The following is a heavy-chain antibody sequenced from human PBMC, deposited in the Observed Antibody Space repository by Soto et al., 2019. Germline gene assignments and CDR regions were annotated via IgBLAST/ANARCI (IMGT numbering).Heavy chain of an antibody. J-gene: IGHJ4*02. CDR2: INSDGSST. D-gene: IGHD5-12*01. CDR1: GFTFSSHW. CDR3: ARVERDGYNYYFDY. Sequence: PGGSLRLSCAASGFTFSSHWMHWVRQAPGKGLVWVSRINSDGSSTSYADSVKGRFTISRDNAKNTLYLQMNSLRAEDTAVYYCARVERDGYNYYFDYWGQGTLVTVSS. V-gene: IGHV3-74*01.